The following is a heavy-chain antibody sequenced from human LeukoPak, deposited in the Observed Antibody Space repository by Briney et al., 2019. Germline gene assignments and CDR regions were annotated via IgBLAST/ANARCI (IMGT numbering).Heavy chain of an antibody. CDR2: ISYDGSNK. CDR3: ARDRTTVTTFSYY. CDR1: GFTFSSYG. J-gene: IGHJ4*02. Sequence: GRSLRLSCAASGFTFSSYGMHWVRQAPGKGLEWVAVISYDGSNKYYADSVKGRFTISRDNSKNTLYLQMNSLRAEDTAVYYCARDRTTVTTFSYYWGQGTLVTVSS. D-gene: IGHD4-17*01. V-gene: IGHV3-30*03.